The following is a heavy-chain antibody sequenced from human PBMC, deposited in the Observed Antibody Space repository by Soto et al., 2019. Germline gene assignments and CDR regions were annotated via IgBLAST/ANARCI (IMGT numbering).Heavy chain of an antibody. V-gene: IGHV3-23*01. CDR3: AKEPVGPDWYFDL. Sequence: GGSLRLSCAASGFTFSSYAMSWVRQAPGKGLEWVSSIRGSGGSTQYADSVKGRFTVSRDNSKNTLYLQMNSLRAEDTAVYNCAKEPVGPDWYFDLWGRGTLVTVSS. CDR2: IRGSGGST. J-gene: IGHJ2*01. CDR1: GFTFSSYA.